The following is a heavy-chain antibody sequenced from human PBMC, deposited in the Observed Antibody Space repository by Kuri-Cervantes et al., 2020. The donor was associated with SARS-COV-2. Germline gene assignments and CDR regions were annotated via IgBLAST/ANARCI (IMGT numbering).Heavy chain of an antibody. CDR2: IYYSGST. CDR3: ARVRYDILTGPHFDY. CDR1: GDSISSSAYY. V-gene: IGHV4-30-4*08. J-gene: IGHJ4*02. Sequence: LRLSCNVSGDSISSSAYYWGWIRLPPGRGLEWIGYIYYSGSTYYNPSLKSRVTISVVTSKNQFSLKLSSVTAADTAVYYCARVRYDILTGPHFDYWGQGTLVTVSS. D-gene: IGHD3-9*01.